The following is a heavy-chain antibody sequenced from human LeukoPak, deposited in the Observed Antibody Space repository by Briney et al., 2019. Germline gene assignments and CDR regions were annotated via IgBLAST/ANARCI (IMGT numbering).Heavy chain of an antibody. J-gene: IGHJ4*02. D-gene: IGHD5-24*01. Sequence: SETLSLTCTVSGGSISSGSYYWSWIRQPAGKGLEWIGRIYTSGSTNYTPSLKSRVTISVDTSKNLFSLKLSSVTAADTAVYYCARDTVRDGYKGGSYWGQGTLVTVSS. CDR3: ARDTVRDGYKGGSY. CDR1: GGSISSGSYY. V-gene: IGHV4-61*02. CDR2: IYTSGST.